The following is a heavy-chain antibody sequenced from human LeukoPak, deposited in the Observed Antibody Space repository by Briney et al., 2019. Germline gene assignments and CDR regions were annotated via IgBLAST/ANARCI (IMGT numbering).Heavy chain of an antibody. J-gene: IGHJ4*02. V-gene: IGHV4-39*01. Sequence: PSETLSLTCTVSGGSISSSSYYWGWIRQPPGKGLEWIGSIYYSGSTYYNPPLKSRVTISVDTSKNQFSLKLSSVTAADTAVYYCARTRYYDILTGYCFDYWGQGTLVTVSS. CDR2: IYYSGST. D-gene: IGHD3-9*01. CDR1: GGSISSSSYY. CDR3: ARTRYYDILTGYCFDY.